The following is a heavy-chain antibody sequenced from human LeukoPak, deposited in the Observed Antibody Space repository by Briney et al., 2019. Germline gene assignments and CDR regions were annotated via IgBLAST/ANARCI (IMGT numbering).Heavy chain of an antibody. Sequence: PSETLSLTCAVYGGSFSGYYWSWIRQPPGKGLGWIGEINHSGSTNYNPSLKSRVTISVDTSKNQFSLKLSSVTAADTAVYYCARALLRGGSFYWGQGTLVTVSS. CDR2: INHSGST. CDR1: GGSFSGYY. D-gene: IGHD2-15*01. CDR3: ARALLRGGSFY. J-gene: IGHJ4*02. V-gene: IGHV4-34*01.